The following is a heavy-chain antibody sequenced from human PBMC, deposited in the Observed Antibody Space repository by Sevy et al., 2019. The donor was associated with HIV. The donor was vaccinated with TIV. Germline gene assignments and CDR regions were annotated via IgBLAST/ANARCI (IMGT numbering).Heavy chain of an antibody. D-gene: IGHD4-17*01. CDR1: GFSVSDSY. CDR2: IYGGGHT. J-gene: IGHJ4*02. V-gene: IGHV3-53*01. CDR3: ARGWQDGDYLRD. Sequence: GGSLRLSCAVSGFSVSDSYMKWVRQAPGKGLQWVSLIYGGGHTLYADSVKGGFIISRDNSDNTPYLQMNSLRVDDTAVYFCARGWQDGDYLRDWGQGTLVTVSS.